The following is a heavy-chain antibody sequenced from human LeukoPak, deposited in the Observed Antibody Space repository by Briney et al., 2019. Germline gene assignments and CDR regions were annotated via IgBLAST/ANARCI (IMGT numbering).Heavy chain of an antibody. CDR2: MNPDSGGT. J-gene: IGHJ4*02. D-gene: IGHD3-16*02. CDR3: ARDKLGLGELSLYDE. Sequence: ASVKVSCKASGYTLTGHSMHWVRQAPGQGLEWMGWMNPDSGGTKYTRKFQGRVTMTRDTSISTAYMELSRLTSDDTAMYYCARDKLGLGELSLYDEWGQGTQVTVSS. V-gene: IGHV1-2*02. CDR1: GYTLTGHS.